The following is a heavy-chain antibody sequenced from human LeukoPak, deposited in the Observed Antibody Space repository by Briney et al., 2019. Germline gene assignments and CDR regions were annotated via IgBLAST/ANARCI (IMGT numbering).Heavy chain of an antibody. Sequence: PGGSLRLSCAASGFTFSDYSMSWIRQAPGKGLEWVSYISSSSSIMYYADSVKGRFTISRDNAENSVYLQMNSLRVGDTAVYYRARAASWFDRWGQGSLITVSS. J-gene: IGHJ5*02. CDR3: ARAASWFDR. CDR2: ISSSSSIM. CDR1: GFTFSDYS. V-gene: IGHV3-11*01.